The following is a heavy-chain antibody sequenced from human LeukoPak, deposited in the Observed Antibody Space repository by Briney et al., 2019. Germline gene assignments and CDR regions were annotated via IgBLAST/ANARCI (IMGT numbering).Heavy chain of an antibody. V-gene: IGHV3-23*01. CDR3: AKAYDVWSDPTYYFDY. CDR1: GFTFSSYA. Sequence: GGSLRLSCAASGFTFSSYAMSWVRQAPGKGLEWVSAISGSGGSTYYADPVKGRFTISRDNSNNSLYLQMSSLRAEDTAVYYCAKAYDVWSDPTYYFDYWGQGTLVTVSS. J-gene: IGHJ4*02. D-gene: IGHD3-3*01. CDR2: ISGSGGST.